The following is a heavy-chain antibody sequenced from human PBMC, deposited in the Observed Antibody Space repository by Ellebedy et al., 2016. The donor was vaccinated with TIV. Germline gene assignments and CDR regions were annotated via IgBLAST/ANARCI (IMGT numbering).Heavy chain of an antibody. CDR1: GFMFSRYR. CDR3: ARAAAPANWYFDL. Sequence: GESLKISCTASGFMFSRYRMIWVRQAPGKGLECVSYISTSSSTIYYADSVKGRLTISRDNGKNSLYLQMNSLGDEDTAVYYCARAAAPANWYFDLWGRGTLVTVSA. CDR2: ISTSSSTI. J-gene: IGHJ2*01. V-gene: IGHV3-48*02. D-gene: IGHD6-13*01.